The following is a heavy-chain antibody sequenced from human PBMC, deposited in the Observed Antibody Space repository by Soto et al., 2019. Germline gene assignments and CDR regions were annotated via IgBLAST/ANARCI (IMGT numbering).Heavy chain of an antibody. J-gene: IGHJ3*02. CDR2: IYYSGST. CDR3: ARVYDSSGYTDDFDI. CDR1: GGSISSYY. D-gene: IGHD3-22*01. V-gene: IGHV4-59*01. Sequence: SETLSLTCTVSGGSISSYYCSWIRQPPGKGLEWIGYIYYSGSTNYNPSLKSRVTISVDTSKNQFSLKLSSVTAADTAVYYCARVYDSSGYTDDFDIWGDGPMVYVSS.